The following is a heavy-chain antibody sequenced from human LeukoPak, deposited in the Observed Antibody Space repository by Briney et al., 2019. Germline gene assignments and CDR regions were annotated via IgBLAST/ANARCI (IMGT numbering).Heavy chain of an antibody. CDR2: MKEDGSEK. V-gene: IGHV3-7*01. CDR1: GCTFSNYW. CDR3: ARAMDV. Sequence: GGSLRLSCAASGCTFSNYWMTWVRQAPGKGLEWVANMKEDGSEKYYMDSVKGRFTISRDNAKNSLYLQMNSLRAEDTAVYYCARAMDVWGQGTTVTVSS. J-gene: IGHJ6*02.